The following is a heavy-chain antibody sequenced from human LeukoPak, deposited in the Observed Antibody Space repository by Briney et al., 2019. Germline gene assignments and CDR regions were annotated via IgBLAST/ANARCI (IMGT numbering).Heavy chain of an antibody. J-gene: IGHJ4*02. CDR1: GFTLSNYW. CDR2: INPDGSTT. V-gene: IGHV3-74*01. D-gene: IGHD5-18*01. Sequence: PGGSLRLSCAASGFTLSNYWMHWVRQDPGKGLVWVSFINPDGSTTNYADSVKGRFTISRDNAKNALYLQMNSLRAEDTAVYYCARNKKGDRYTYGHDSWGQGTLVTVSS. CDR3: ARNKKGDRYTYGHDS.